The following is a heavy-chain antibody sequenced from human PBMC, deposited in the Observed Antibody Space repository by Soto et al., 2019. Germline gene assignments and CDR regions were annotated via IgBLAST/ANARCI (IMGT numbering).Heavy chain of an antibody. J-gene: IGHJ4*02. D-gene: IGHD2-15*01. V-gene: IGHV4-34*01. CDR2: INHSEST. Sequence: QVQLQQWGAGLLKPSETLSLTCAVYGWSFSGYYWTWIRQPPGKGLEWIGEINHSESTNYNPSLKSRVTISVDTSKNQVSLKLSSVTAADTAVYYCARGGGCSGGSCYPVDYWNQGTLVTVSS. CDR3: ARGGGCSGGSCYPVDY. CDR1: GWSFSGYY.